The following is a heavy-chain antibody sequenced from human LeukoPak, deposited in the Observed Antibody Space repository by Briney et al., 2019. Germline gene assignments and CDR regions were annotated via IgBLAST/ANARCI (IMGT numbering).Heavy chain of an antibody. D-gene: IGHD3-22*01. CDR1: GFTFSSYE. J-gene: IGHJ4*02. V-gene: IGHV3-48*03. CDR2: ISSSGSTI. CDR3: ARAVPDFPYYYDSSGTYDY. Sequence: GGSLRLSXAASGFTFSSYEMNWVRQAPGKGLEWVSYISSSGSTIYYADSVKGRFTISRDNAKNSLYLQMNSLRAEDTAVYYCARAVPDFPYYYDSSGTYDYWGQGTLVTVSS.